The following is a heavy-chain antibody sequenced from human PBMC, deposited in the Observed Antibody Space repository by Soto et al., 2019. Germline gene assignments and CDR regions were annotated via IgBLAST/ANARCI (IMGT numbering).Heavy chain of an antibody. V-gene: IGHV3-53*05. Sequence: PGGSLRLSCTTSGFTVSSSHMTWVRQAPGKGLEWVSVIYSGGSSYYAVSVQGRFTISRDNSKNTVYLQMNSLRAEDTAVYYCAKDRGIVLVPAAMLDYWGQGTLVTVSS. CDR2: IYSGGSS. CDR3: AKDRGIVLVPAAMLDY. CDR1: GFTVSSSH. D-gene: IGHD2-2*01. J-gene: IGHJ4*02.